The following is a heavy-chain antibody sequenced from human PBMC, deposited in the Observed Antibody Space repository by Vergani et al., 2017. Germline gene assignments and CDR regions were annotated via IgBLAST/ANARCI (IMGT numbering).Heavy chain of an antibody. Sequence: QVQLQESGPGLVKPSQTLSLTCTVSGGSISSGSYYWSWIRQPAGKGLEWIGRIYHSGSTYYNPSLKSRVTISVDTSKNQFSLKLSSVTAADTAVYYCAREGGYSSGWYTGEDDYWGQGTLVTVSS. CDR1: GGSISSGSYY. J-gene: IGHJ4*02. V-gene: IGHV4-61*02. CDR3: AREGGYSSGWYTGEDDY. CDR2: IYHSGST. D-gene: IGHD6-19*01.